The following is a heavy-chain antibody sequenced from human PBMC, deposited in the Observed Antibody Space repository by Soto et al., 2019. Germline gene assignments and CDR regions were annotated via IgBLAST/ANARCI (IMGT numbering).Heavy chain of an antibody. CDR1: GFTFSNYG. D-gene: IGHD3-10*01. CDR3: ARDDEYSGNGMDV. Sequence: QVQLVESGGGVVQPGRSLRLSCAASGFTFSNYGMHWVRQAPGKGLEWVAVILNDGSNRYHADSVKDRFTISSDNSKNILYLQMNSLRAEDTAVYYCARDDEYSGNGMDVWGQGTTVTVS. J-gene: IGHJ6*02. V-gene: IGHV3-33*01. CDR2: ILNDGSNR.